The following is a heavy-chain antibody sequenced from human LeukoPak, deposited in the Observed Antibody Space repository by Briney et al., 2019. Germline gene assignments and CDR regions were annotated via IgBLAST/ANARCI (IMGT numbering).Heavy chain of an antibody. V-gene: IGHV4-39*01. CDR2: IYYSGST. Sequence: SETLSLTCTVSGGSISSSSYYWGWIRQPPGKGLEWIGSIYYSGSTYYNPSLKSRVTIPVDTSKNQFSLKLSSVTAADTAVYYCASTARQWLVPSDYWGQGTLVTVSS. CDR3: ASTARQWLVPSDY. J-gene: IGHJ4*02. CDR1: GGSISSSSYY. D-gene: IGHD6-19*01.